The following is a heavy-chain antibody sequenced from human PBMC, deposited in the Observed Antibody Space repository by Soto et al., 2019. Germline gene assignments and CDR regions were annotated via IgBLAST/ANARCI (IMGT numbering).Heavy chain of an antibody. CDR3: ATVLPDYYDSSGYPGSYFDY. J-gene: IGHJ4*02. V-gene: IGHV1-24*01. CDR1: GYTLTELS. CDR2: FDPEDGET. Sequence: ASVKVSCKVSGYTLTELSMHCVRQAPGEVLEWMGGFDPEDGETIYAQKFQGRVTMTEDTSTDTAYMELSSLRSEDTAVYYCATVLPDYYDSSGYPGSYFDYWGQGTLVTVSS. D-gene: IGHD3-22*01.